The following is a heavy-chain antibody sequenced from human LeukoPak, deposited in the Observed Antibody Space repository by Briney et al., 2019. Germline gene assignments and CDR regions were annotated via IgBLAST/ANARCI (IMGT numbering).Heavy chain of an antibody. CDR3: ASFRSIAGFDY. CDR1: GDSVSRNSGA. V-gene: IGHV6-1*01. Sequence: SQTLSLTCAISGDSVSRNSGAWNWIRQSPSRGLEWLGRTYYRSKWYNDYAVSVKSRITINPDTSNNQFSLHLNSVTPEDTAVYYCASFRSIAGFDYWGQGTLVTVSS. D-gene: IGHD2-21*01. J-gene: IGHJ4*02. CDR2: TYYRSKWYN.